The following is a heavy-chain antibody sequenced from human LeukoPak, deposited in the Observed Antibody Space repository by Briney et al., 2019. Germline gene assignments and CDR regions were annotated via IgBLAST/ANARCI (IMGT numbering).Heavy chain of an antibody. CDR2: ISSSGSTI. CDR1: GFTFSSYE. V-gene: IGHV3-48*03. CDR3: ARAGSGSSYLLYYYYYGMDV. Sequence: GGSLRLSCAASGFTFSSYEMNWVRQAPGKGLEWVSYISSSGSTIYYADSVKGRFSNSRDNAKNSLYLQMNSLRAEDTAVYYCARAGSGSSYLLYYYYYGMDVWGQGTTVTVSS. J-gene: IGHJ6*02. D-gene: IGHD1-26*01.